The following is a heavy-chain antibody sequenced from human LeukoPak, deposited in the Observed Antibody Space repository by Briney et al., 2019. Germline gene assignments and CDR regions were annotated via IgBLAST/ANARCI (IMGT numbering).Heavy chain of an antibody. J-gene: IGHJ4*02. CDR2: ISYDGSNK. CDR1: GFTFSSYA. Sequence: PGRSLRLSCAASGFTFSSYAMHWVRQAPGKGLEWVAVISYDGSNKYYADSVKGRFTISRDNSKNTLYLRMNSLRDEDTAVYYCAKGQYYNILTGFYVRRGLDYWGQGTLVTVSS. V-gene: IGHV3-30*04. CDR3: AKGQYYNILTGFYVRRGLDY. D-gene: IGHD3-9*01.